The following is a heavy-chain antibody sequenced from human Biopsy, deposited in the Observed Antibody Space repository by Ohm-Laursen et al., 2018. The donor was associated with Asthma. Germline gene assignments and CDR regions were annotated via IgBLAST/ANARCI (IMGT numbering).Heavy chain of an antibody. Sequence: GSSVKVSCKASGGTFSSYAISWVRQAPGQGLEWMGGIIPIFGTANYAQKFQGRVTITADESTSTAYMELSSLRSEDTAVYYCARGDSSGWSHYYFDYWGQGTLVTVSS. J-gene: IGHJ4*02. V-gene: IGHV1-69*01. CDR1: GGTFSSYA. D-gene: IGHD6-19*01. CDR3: ARGDSSGWSHYYFDY. CDR2: IIPIFGTA.